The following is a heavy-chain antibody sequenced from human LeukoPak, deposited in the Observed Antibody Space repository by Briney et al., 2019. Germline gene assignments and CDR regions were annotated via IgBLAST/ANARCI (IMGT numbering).Heavy chain of an antibody. Sequence: GGSLRLSCAASGFTFSSYWMSWVRQAPGKGLEWVANIKHDGSEKDYVDSVKGRFTISRDNAKNSLRLQMNSLRAEDTAVYYCARDEYSYGWDYWGQGTLVTVSS. CDR3: ARDEYSYGWDY. V-gene: IGHV3-7*01. D-gene: IGHD5-18*01. CDR1: GFTFSSYW. J-gene: IGHJ4*02. CDR2: IKHDGSEK.